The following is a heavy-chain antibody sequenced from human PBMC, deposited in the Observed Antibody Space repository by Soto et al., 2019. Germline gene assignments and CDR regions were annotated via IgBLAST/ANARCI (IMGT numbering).Heavy chain of an antibody. V-gene: IGHV3-30-3*01. CDR3: ARALYCGGECYQNPYAFDI. CDR1: GFTFNIYT. J-gene: IGHJ3*02. Sequence: PGGSLRLSCAASGFTFNIYTMHWVRQAPGKGLEWVALISYDGTNKYYADSVQGRYTLSRDNSKNTLYLHMHSLRAEDTAVYYCARALYCGGECYQNPYAFDIWGQGTMVTVSS. CDR2: ISYDGTNK. D-gene: IGHD2-21*01.